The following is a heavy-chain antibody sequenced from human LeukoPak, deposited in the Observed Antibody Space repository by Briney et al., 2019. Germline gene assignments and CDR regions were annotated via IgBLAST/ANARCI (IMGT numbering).Heavy chain of an antibody. CDR3: ARDLRL. V-gene: IGHV3-21*04. CDR1: GFTFSTSA. CDR2: ISSGSNYI. Sequence: GGSLRLSCAASGFTFSTSAMNWVRQAPGKGLEWVSSISSGSNYIYYADSVKGRFTISRDNAKNSLYLQMNSLRADDAAVYYCARDLRLWGQGTLVTVSS. J-gene: IGHJ4*02.